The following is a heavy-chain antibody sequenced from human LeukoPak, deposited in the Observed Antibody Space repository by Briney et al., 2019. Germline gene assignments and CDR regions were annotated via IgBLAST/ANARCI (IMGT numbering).Heavy chain of an antibody. CDR1: GFTFSSYW. Sequence: GFLRLSCAASGFTFSSYWMSWVRQAPGKGLEWVSSISSSSSYIYYADSVKGRFTISRDNAKNSLYLQMNSLRAEDTAVYYCARRSSSWYYYDYWGQGTLVTVSS. J-gene: IGHJ4*02. V-gene: IGHV3-21*01. D-gene: IGHD6-13*01. CDR2: ISSSSSYI. CDR3: ARRSSSWYYYDY.